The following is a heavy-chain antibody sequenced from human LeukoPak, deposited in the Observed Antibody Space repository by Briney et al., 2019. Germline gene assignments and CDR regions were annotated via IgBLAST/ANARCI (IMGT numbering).Heavy chain of an antibody. CDR3: TPQLTYCGGDGYYFDY. V-gene: IGHV3-73*01. Sequence: GGSLKLSYAASGFTFSGSTMHWVRQASGKGLEWVGHIRSKANNYAAAYAASVQGRFIVSRDDSKNTAFLQMNSLRTEDTAVYYCTPQLTYCGGDGYYFDYWGQGTLVTVSS. CDR1: GFTFSGST. J-gene: IGHJ4*02. CDR2: IRSKANNYAA. D-gene: IGHD2-21*02.